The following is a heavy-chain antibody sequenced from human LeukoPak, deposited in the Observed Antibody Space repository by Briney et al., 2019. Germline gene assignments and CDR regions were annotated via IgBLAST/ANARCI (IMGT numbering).Heavy chain of an antibody. V-gene: IGHV3-53*01. CDR2: IYTGGSA. Sequence: GGSLRLSCAASGFTVSDNYMTWVRQPPGKGLEWVSVIYTGGSAFYADSVKGRFTMSRDNSKNTLYLQMNSLRAEDTAVYYCAKDREWDDYAEYDYWGQGTLVTVSS. CDR3: AKDREWDDYAEYDY. J-gene: IGHJ4*02. CDR1: GFTVSDNY. D-gene: IGHD4-17*01.